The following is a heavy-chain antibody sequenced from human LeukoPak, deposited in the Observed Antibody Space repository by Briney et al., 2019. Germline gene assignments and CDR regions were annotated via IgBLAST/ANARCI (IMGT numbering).Heavy chain of an antibody. Sequence: ASVKVSCKASSYTFTSYGISWVRQAPGQGLEWMGWISAYNGDTNDAQKLQGRVTMTTDTSTSTAYMELRSLRSDDTAVYYCARVYGDYGDAFDIWGQGTMVTVSS. CDR1: SYTFTSYG. D-gene: IGHD4-17*01. CDR2: ISAYNGDT. J-gene: IGHJ3*02. V-gene: IGHV1-18*01. CDR3: ARVYGDYGDAFDI.